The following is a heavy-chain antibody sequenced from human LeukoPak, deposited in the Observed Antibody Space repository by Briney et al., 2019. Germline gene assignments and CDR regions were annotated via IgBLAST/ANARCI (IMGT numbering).Heavy chain of an antibody. CDR1: GGTFSSYA. D-gene: IGHD5-24*01. CDR3: ARAGPGQATYY. CDR2: IIPILGIA. Sequence: ASVKVSCKASGGTFSSYAISWVRQAPGQGLEWMGRIIPILGIANYAPKFQGRVTITADKSTSTAYMELSSLRSEDTAVYYCARAGPGQATYYWGQGTLVTVSS. J-gene: IGHJ4*02. V-gene: IGHV1-69*04.